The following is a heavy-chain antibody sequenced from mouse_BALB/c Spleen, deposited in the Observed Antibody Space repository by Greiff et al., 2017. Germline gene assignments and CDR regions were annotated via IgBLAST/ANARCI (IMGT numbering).Heavy chain of an antibody. Sequence: VQLQQPGAELVKPGASVKLSCKASGYTFTSYWMHWVKQRPGQGLEWIGEINPSNGRTNYNEKFKSKATLTVDKSSSTAYMQLSSLTSEDSAVYYCARGDYDVGFAYWGQGTLVTVSA. J-gene: IGHJ3*01. D-gene: IGHD2-4*01. CDR2: INPSNGRT. CDR1: GYTFTSYW. V-gene: IGHV1S81*02. CDR3: ARGDYDVGFAY.